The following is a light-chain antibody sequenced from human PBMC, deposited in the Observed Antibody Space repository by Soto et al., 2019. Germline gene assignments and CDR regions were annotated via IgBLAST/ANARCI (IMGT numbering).Light chain of an antibody. Sequence: EIVLTQSPGTLSLSPGERATLSCRASQSVSSNYLAWYQQKPGQAPRLLISAASSRATGIPDRFSGSGSGTDFTLTISRLEPEDFAVYYCQHYGTSHFTFGPGTKVDIK. J-gene: IGKJ3*01. CDR2: AAS. CDR3: QHYGTSHFT. V-gene: IGKV3-20*01. CDR1: QSVSSNY.